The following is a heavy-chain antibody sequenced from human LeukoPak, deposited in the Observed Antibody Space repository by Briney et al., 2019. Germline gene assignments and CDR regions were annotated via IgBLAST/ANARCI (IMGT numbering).Heavy chain of an antibody. Sequence: SETLSLTCTVSGGSISSYYLSWIRQPPGKGLDWIGYIYYSGSTNYNPSLKSRVTISVDTSQNQSSLMLSSVTAADTAVYYCARDLLSTAGYFDYWGQGTLVTVSS. CDR3: ARDLLSTAGYFDY. CDR2: IYYSGST. D-gene: IGHD6-19*01. CDR1: GGSISSYY. J-gene: IGHJ4*02. V-gene: IGHV4-59*01.